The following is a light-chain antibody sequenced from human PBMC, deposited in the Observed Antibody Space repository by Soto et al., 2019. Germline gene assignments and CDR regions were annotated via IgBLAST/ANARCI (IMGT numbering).Light chain of an antibody. V-gene: IGKV3-15*01. Sequence: EIVMTQSPATLSVSPGERATLSCRASQNVGNSLVWYQQKPGQPPRLLIYDTSTRATGIPLRFSGGGSGTEFTLTISSLQPEDFAVFYCLEHKSWPWTFGQGTKVQIK. CDR3: LEHKSWPWT. CDR2: DTS. CDR1: QNVGNS. J-gene: IGKJ1*01.